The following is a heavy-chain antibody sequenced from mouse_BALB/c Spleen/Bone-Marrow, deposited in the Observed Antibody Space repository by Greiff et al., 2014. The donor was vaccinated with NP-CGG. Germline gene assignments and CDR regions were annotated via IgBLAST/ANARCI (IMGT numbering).Heavy chain of an antibody. Sequence: DLVKPGASVKLSCRPSGYTFTNYWINWKKQRPGQGLEWLGRIAPGSGSTYYNEMFKVKAPLTVDTSSSTAYIQLSSLSSEDSAVYFCARERYGYDGWYFDVWGAGTTVTVSS. CDR2: IAPGSGST. D-gene: IGHD2-2*01. CDR3: ARERYGYDGWYFDV. J-gene: IGHJ1*01. CDR1: GYTFTNYW. V-gene: IGHV1S41*01.